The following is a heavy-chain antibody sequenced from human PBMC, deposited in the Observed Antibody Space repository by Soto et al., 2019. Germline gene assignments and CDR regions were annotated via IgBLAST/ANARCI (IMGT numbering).Heavy chain of an antibody. CDR1: GYSLTNYW. D-gene: IGHD4-17*01. CDR3: ARRSADYVFDY. J-gene: IGHJ4*02. Sequence: GESLKISCKGSGYSLTNYWIGWVRQMPGKGLEWMGIIYPGDSDTRYSPSFQGQVTISVDKSTSTAYLQWSSLKASDTAIYYCARRSADYVFDYWSQGTLVTVSS. CDR2: IYPGDSDT. V-gene: IGHV5-51*01.